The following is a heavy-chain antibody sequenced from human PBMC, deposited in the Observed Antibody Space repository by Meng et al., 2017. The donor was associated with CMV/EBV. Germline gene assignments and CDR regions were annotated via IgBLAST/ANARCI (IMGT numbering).Heavy chain of an antibody. CDR2: IKQDGSEK. J-gene: IGHJ6*02. D-gene: IGHD2-2*01. CDR1: GFTVSSNY. CDR3: ARADIVVVPAARKVYYYYGMDV. Sequence: GGSLRLSCAASGFTVSSNYMRWVRQAPGKGLEWVANIKQDGSEKYYVDSVKGRFTISRDNAKNSLYLQMNSLRAEDTAVYYCARADIVVVPAARKVYYYYGMDVWGQGTTVTVSS. V-gene: IGHV3-7*01.